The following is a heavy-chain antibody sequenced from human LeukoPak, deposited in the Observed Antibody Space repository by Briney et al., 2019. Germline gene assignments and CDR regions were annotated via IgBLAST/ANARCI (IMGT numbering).Heavy chain of an antibody. J-gene: IGHJ4*01. Sequence: SETLSLTCGVYGGSFSGYYWSWIRQPPGKGLEWIGKINHSGSTNYKPSLKSRVTISMDTSKNQFSLKLTSVTAADTAVYYCARGADEYSRSWDFDYWGQGTLVTVSS. CDR3: ARGADEYSRSWDFDY. CDR2: INHSGST. V-gene: IGHV4-34*01. CDR1: GGSFSGYY. D-gene: IGHD6-13*01.